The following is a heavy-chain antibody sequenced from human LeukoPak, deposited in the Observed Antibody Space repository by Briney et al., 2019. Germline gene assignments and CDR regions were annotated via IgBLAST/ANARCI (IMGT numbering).Heavy chain of an antibody. CDR1: GYTFTGYY. D-gene: IGHD3-10*01. CDR3: ARGGAVGMVRGVIPYFDY. Sequence: ASVKVSCKASGYTFTGYYMHWVRPAPGQGLEWMGWINPNSGATNYAQKFQGRVTMTRDTSISTAYMDLSRLRSDDTAVYYCARGGAVGMVRGVIPYFDYWGQGTLVTVSS. V-gene: IGHV1-2*02. J-gene: IGHJ4*02. CDR2: INPNSGAT.